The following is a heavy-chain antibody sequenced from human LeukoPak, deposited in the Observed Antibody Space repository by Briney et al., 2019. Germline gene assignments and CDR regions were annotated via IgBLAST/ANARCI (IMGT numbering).Heavy chain of an antibody. CDR1: GGSISSSNW. CDR2: IYHSGST. J-gene: IGHJ5*02. Sequence: SGTLSLTCAVSGGSISSSNWWSWVRQPPGKGLEWIGEIYHSGSTNYSPSLKSRVTISVDTSKNQFSLKLSSVTAADTAVYYCARQVVPAARGSAWFDPWGQGTLVTVSS. CDR3: ARQVVPAARGSAWFDP. D-gene: IGHD2-2*01. V-gene: IGHV4-4*02.